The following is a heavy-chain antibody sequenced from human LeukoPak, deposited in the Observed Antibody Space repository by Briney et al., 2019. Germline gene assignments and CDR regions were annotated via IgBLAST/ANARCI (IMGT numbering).Heavy chain of an antibody. Sequence: GGSRGLSCAASGFTFSSYAMSWVRQAPGKGLEWVSAISGSGGSTYYADSVKGRFTISRDNSKNTLYLQMNSLRAEDTAVYYCAKDLHDYGDWGEGYWGQGTLVTVSS. D-gene: IGHD4-17*01. CDR1: GFTFSSYA. CDR2: ISGSGGST. V-gene: IGHV3-23*01. J-gene: IGHJ4*02. CDR3: AKDLHDYGDWGEGY.